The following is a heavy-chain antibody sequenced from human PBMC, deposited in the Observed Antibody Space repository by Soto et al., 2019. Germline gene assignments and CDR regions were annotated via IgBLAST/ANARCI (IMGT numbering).Heavy chain of an antibody. CDR2: INHSGST. J-gene: IGHJ6*02. CDR1: GGSFSGYY. Sequence: ETLSLTCAVYGGSFSGYYWSWIRQPPGKGLEWIGEINHSGSTNYNPSLKSRVTISVDTSKNQFSLKLSSVTAADTAVYYCARREQWLGVYYYYYGMDVWGQGTTVTVSS. D-gene: IGHD6-19*01. CDR3: ARREQWLGVYYYYYGMDV. V-gene: IGHV4-34*01.